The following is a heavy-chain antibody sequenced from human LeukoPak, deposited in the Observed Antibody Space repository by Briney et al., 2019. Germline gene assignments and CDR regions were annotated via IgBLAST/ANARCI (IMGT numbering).Heavy chain of an antibody. Sequence: ASVKVSCKASGYTFTSYGISWVRQAPGQGLEWMGWISAYNGNTNYAQKLQGRVTMTTDTSTSTAYMELRSLRSDDTAVYYCARETSGVIVVVGYYYYGMDVWGQGTTVTVSS. CDR1: GYTFTSYG. CDR2: ISAYNGNT. D-gene: IGHD3-22*01. CDR3: ARETSGVIVVVGYYYYGMDV. V-gene: IGHV1-18*01. J-gene: IGHJ6*02.